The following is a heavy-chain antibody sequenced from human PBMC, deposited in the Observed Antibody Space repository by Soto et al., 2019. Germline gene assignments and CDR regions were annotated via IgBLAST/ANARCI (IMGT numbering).Heavy chain of an antibody. CDR1: GFTFSSYG. CDR2: ISYDGSNK. Sequence: GGSLRLSCAASGFTFSSYGMHWVRQAPGKGLEWGAVISYDGSNKYYADSVKGRFTISRDNSKNTLYLQMNSLRAEDTAVYYCAKGPGTSGYYYYYMDVWGKGTTVTVSS. J-gene: IGHJ6*03. CDR3: AKGPGTSGYYYYYMDV. V-gene: IGHV3-30*18. D-gene: IGHD3-10*01.